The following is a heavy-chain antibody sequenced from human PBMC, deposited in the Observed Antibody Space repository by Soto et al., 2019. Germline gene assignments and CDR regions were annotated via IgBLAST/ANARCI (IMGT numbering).Heavy chain of an antibody. CDR1: GGTFSSYA. V-gene: IGHV1-69*13. CDR3: ARARGDYGDYPGAFDI. Sequence: SVKVSCKASGGTFSSYAISWVRQAPGQGLEWMGGIIPIFGTANYAQKFQGRVTITADESTSTAYMELSSLRSEDTAVYYCARARGDYGDYPGAFDIWGQGTMVTVSS. D-gene: IGHD4-17*01. CDR2: IIPIFGTA. J-gene: IGHJ3*02.